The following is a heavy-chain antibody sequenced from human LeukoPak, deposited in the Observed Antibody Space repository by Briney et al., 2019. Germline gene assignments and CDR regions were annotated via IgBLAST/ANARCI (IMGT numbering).Heavy chain of an antibody. D-gene: IGHD3-10*01. CDR2: IYYSGST. V-gene: IGHV4-39*07. Sequence: SETLSLTCTVSGGSNSSSNYYWGWIRQPPGKGLEWIGSIYYSGSTYYNPPLKSRVTISVDTSQNQFSPKQSSVTAADTAVYYCAREVLPNHTTFYGSGRYYSENAYCGQGTLVSVSS. J-gene: IGHJ4*02. CDR3: AREVLPNHTTFYGSGRYYSENAY. CDR1: GGSNSSSNYY.